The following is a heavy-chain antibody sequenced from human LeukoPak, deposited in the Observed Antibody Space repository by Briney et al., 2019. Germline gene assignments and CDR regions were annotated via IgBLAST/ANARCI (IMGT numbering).Heavy chain of an antibody. CDR2: INAGNGNT. D-gene: IGHD2-15*01. J-gene: IGHJ5*02. CDR1: GYTFTSYA. V-gene: IGHV1-3*01. CDR3: ARDDGSYNWFDP. Sequence: ASVKVSCKASGYTFTSYAMHWVRQAPGQRLEWMGWINAGNGNTKYPQKFQGRVTITRDTSASTAYMELSSLRSEDTAVYYCARDDGSYNWFDPWGQGTLVTVSS.